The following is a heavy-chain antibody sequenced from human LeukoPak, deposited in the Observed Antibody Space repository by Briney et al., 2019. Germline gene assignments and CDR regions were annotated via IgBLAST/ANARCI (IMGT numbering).Heavy chain of an antibody. Sequence: GGSLRLSCAGSAFTFSSYWMSWVRQAPGKGLEWVSAISGSGGSTYYADSVKGRFTISRDNSKNTLYLQMNSLRAEDTAVYYCAKMGLKQCPYNYFDSWAQGTLVTVSS. CDR3: AKMGLKQCPYNYFDS. CDR1: AFTFSSYW. V-gene: IGHV3-23*01. J-gene: IGHJ4*02. CDR2: ISGSGGST. D-gene: IGHD6-19*01.